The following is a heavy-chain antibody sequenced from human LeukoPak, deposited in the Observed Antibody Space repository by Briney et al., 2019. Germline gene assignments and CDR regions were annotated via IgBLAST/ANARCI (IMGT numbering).Heavy chain of an antibody. Sequence: GSLRLSCAASGLTFSSYGMSWVRQAPGKGLEWVSAISNSGGVRYYADSVKGRFSISRDNSQDTVYLQMNSLRAEDTAIYYCAKRIVGAYAIDYWGQGTLVTVSS. CDR3: AKRIVGAYAIDY. V-gene: IGHV3-23*01. J-gene: IGHJ4*02. D-gene: IGHD1-26*01. CDR1: GLTFSSYG. CDR2: ISNSGGVR.